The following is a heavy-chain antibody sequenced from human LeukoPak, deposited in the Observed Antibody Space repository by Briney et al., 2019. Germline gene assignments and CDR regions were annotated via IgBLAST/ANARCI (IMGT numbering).Heavy chain of an antibody. CDR2: ISGSGESA. CDR3: AKDSVLIPAGWFDP. J-gene: IGHJ5*02. Sequence: PGGSLRLSCAASGFXFSSYAISWVRQAPGKGLEWVSSISGSGESAYYADSVKGRFTISRDETKNTLYLQMNSLRAEDTAVYYCAKDSVLIPAGWFDPWGQGTLVTVSS. V-gene: IGHV3-23*01. D-gene: IGHD2-2*01. CDR1: GFXFSSYA.